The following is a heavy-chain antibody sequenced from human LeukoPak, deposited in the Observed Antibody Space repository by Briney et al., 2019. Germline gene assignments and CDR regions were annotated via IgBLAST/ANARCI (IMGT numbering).Heavy chain of an antibody. Sequence: GGSLRLSCAASGFTFSDYWMTWVRQAPGKGPEWVANIKQDGSEKLYLDSVKGRFTISRDNGKNSVYLQMNSLRDDDTAIYYCTGGAWVAEYLQHWGQGTLLIVTS. CDR2: IKQDGSEK. J-gene: IGHJ1*01. V-gene: IGHV3-7*01. CDR1: GFTFSDYW. CDR3: TGGAWVAEYLQH. D-gene: IGHD7-27*01.